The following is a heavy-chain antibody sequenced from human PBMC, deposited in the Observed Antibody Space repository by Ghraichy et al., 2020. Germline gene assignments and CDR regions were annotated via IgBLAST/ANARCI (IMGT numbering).Heavy chain of an antibody. CDR1: GGSISNSTW. D-gene: IGHD3-22*01. CDR2: IYNSVTP. Sequence: SETLSLTCAVSGGSISNSTWWSWVRQSPGQGLEWIGEIYNSVTPSYNPSLKSRVIISVDKSKNQFSLKLTSVTAADTAVYYCAGGTMIPLSYYYYMDVWGKGTTVTVSS. J-gene: IGHJ6*03. V-gene: IGHV4-4*02. CDR3: AGGTMIPLSYYYYMDV.